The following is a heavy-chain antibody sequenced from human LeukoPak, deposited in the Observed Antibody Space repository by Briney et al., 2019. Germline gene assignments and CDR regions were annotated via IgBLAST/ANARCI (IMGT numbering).Heavy chain of an antibody. CDR3: ATGQEFGFTMITFGGVMGFDY. Sequence: ASVKVSCKVSGYTLTELSMHWVRQAPGKGLEWMGGFDPEDGETIYAQKFQGRVTMTEDTSTDTAYMELSSLRSEDTAVYYCATGQEFGFTMITFGGVMGFDYWGQGTLVTVFS. V-gene: IGHV1-24*01. CDR1: GYTLTELS. J-gene: IGHJ4*02. CDR2: FDPEDGET. D-gene: IGHD3-16*01.